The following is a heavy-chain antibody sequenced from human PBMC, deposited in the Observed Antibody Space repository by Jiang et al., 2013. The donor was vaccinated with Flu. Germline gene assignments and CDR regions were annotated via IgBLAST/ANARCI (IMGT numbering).Heavy chain of an antibody. CDR1: GGSINNYY. J-gene: IGHJ3*02. CDR3: ARVEMATMEGDDAFDI. CDR2: VYYSGST. Sequence: TCTVSGGSINNYYWNWIRQPPGKGLEWIGYVYYSGSTNYNSSLKSRVTISVDTSKNQFSLKMSSVTAADTAVYYCARVEMATMEGDDAFDIWGRGTMVTVSS. D-gene: IGHD5-24*01. V-gene: IGHV4-59*01.